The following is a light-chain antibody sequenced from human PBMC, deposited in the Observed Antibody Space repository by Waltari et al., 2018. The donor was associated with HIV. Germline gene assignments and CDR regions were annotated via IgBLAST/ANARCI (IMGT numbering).Light chain of an antibody. CDR1: SSNIGGHY. Sequence: QSVLTQPPSASGTPGQRVTISCSGSSSNIGGHYVYWYQQLPGTAPKLLIYRNHQRPAGVPERFSGFKSGTSASMAISGLRSEDEADYYCASWDDSLSGYVVFGGGTKLTVL. CDR3: ASWDDSLSGYVV. CDR2: RNH. V-gene: IGLV1-47*01. J-gene: IGLJ2*01.